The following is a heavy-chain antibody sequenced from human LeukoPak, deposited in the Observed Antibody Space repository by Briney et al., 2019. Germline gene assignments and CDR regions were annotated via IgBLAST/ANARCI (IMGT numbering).Heavy chain of an antibody. V-gene: IGHV5-51*01. J-gene: IGHJ3*02. CDR2: IYPGDSDT. D-gene: IGHD3-22*01. CDR3: ARQYYYDSSGYYYDDAFDI. Sequence: PGESLKISCKGSGYSFTSYWIGWVRQMPGKGLEWMGIIYPGDSDTRYSPSFQGQVTISADKSISTAYLQWSSLKASDTAMYYCARQYYYDSSGYYYDDAFDIWGQGTMVTVSS. CDR1: GYSFTSYW.